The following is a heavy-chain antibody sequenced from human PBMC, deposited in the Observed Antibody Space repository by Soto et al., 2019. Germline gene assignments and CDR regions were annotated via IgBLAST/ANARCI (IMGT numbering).Heavy chain of an antibody. Sequence: PGGSLRLSCAASGFTFSSYWMSWVRQAPGKGLEWVANIKQDGSEKYYVDSVKGRFTISRDNAKNSLYLQMNSLRAEDTAVYYCAIDSLEYYYYGMDVWGQGTTVTVSS. CDR2: IKQDGSEK. CDR1: GFTFSSYW. J-gene: IGHJ6*02. CDR3: AIDSLEYYYYGMDV. V-gene: IGHV3-7*01.